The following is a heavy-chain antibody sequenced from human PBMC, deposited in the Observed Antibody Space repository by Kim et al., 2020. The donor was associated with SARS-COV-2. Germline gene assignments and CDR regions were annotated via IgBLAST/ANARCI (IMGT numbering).Heavy chain of an antibody. J-gene: IGHJ4*02. CDR2: ISPNGGMT. D-gene: IGHD6-13*01. CDR1: GYTFTDHN. Sequence: ASVKVSCKASGYTFTDHNFHWVRQAPGQGLEWMGIISPNGGMTTYAQKFQGRLTMTRDTSTRTVYMELSSLRSEDTALYYCARFLTSTWYGGGFDYWGQGPLVTVSS. V-gene: IGHV1-46*01. CDR3: ARFLTSTWYGGGFDY.